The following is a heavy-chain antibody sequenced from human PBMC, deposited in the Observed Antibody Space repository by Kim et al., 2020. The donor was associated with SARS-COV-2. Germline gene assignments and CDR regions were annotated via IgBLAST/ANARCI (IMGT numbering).Heavy chain of an antibody. J-gene: IGHJ6*02. CDR1: GFTFSSYW. CDR2: IKQDGSEK. Sequence: GGSLRLSCAASGFTFSSYWMSWVRQAPGKGPEWVANIKQDGSEKYYVDSVKGRFTISRDNAKNSLYLQMNSLRAEDTAVYYCARFGEYYDFWSGYYLYYYYGMDVWGQGTTVTVSS. CDR3: ARFGEYYDFWSGYYLYYYYGMDV. D-gene: IGHD3-3*01. V-gene: IGHV3-7*01.